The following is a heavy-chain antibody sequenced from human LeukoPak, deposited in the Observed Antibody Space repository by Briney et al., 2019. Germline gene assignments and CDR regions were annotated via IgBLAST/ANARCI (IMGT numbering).Heavy chain of an antibody. Sequence: PGRSLRLSCAASGFTFSNYWMSWVRQAPGKGLEWVANIKQDGSEKYYVDSVKGRFHISRDSAKNSLYVQMNSLRAEDTAVYYCARVKYFDFWSGNDAFDIWGQGTMVTVSS. J-gene: IGHJ3*02. V-gene: IGHV3-7*01. CDR1: GFTFSNYW. CDR2: IKQDGSEK. D-gene: IGHD3-3*01. CDR3: ARVKYFDFWSGNDAFDI.